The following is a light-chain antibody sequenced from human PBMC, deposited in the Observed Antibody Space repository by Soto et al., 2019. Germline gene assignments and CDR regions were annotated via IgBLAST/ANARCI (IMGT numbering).Light chain of an antibody. V-gene: IGLV1-40*01. CDR2: GNS. Sequence: QAVVTQPPSVSGAPGQRGTISCTGSSSNIGAGYDVHWYQQLPGTAPKLLIYGNSNRPSGVPDRFSGSKSGTSASLAITGLQAEDEADYYCQSYDSSLSGSVFGGGTKLTV. J-gene: IGLJ2*01. CDR3: QSYDSSLSGSV. CDR1: SSNIGAGYD.